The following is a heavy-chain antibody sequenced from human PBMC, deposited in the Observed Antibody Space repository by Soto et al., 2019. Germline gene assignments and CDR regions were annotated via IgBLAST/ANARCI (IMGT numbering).Heavy chain of an antibody. V-gene: IGHV4-39*01. D-gene: IGHD3-10*01. CDR2: IYYSGST. CDR1: GGSISSSSYY. CDR3: ARLTDGSGSFLPCYDYYYMDV. Sequence: QLQLQESGPGLVKPSETLSLTCTVSGGSISSSSYYWGWIRQPPGKGLEWIGSIYYSGSTYYNPSLKSRVTISVDASKNQFSLKLSSVTAADTAVYYCARLTDGSGSFLPCYDYYYMDVWGKGTTVTVSS. J-gene: IGHJ6*03.